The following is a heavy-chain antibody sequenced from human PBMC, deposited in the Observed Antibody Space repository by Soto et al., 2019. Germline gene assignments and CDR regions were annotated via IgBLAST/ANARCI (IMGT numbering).Heavy chain of an antibody. CDR1: GGSISSSSYY. J-gene: IGHJ6*02. CDR3: AGGDYYHSSGYYFYYYTMDV. V-gene: IGHV4-39*01. CDR2: VYYGGST. Sequence: PSETLSLTCTVSGGSISSSSYYWGWIRQSPGKGLEWIGNVYYGGSTYYNPSLKSRVTISVETSKSRFSLKLSSVTAADTAVYYCAGGDYYHSSGYYFYYYTMDVWGQGTTVTVSS. D-gene: IGHD3-22*01.